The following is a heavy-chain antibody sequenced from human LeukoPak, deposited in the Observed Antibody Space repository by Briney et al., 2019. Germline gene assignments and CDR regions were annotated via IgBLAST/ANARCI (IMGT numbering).Heavy chain of an antibody. Sequence: GGSLRLSFAASGFTFSSYGMHWVRQAPGKGLEWVAVISYDGSNKYYADSVKGRFTISRDNSKNTLYLQMNSLRAEDTAVYYCAKDGDWIAAAGPDYWGQGTLVTVSS. D-gene: IGHD6-13*01. CDR3: AKDGDWIAAAGPDY. CDR1: GFTFSSYG. CDR2: ISYDGSNK. J-gene: IGHJ4*02. V-gene: IGHV3-30*18.